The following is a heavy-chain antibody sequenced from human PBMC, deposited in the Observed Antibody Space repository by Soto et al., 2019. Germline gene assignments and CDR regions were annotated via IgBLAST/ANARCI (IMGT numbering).Heavy chain of an antibody. J-gene: IGHJ6*02. D-gene: IGHD3-16*01. CDR1: GYTFTSYG. V-gene: IGHV1-18*01. CDR2: ISAFNGQT. Sequence: QVQLAQSGDEVKKPGASVKVSCRASGYTFTSYGVSWVRQAPGQGLEWMGLISAFNGQTNYIQKVQGRVTLTTEASTSTAYMELRSLRSEDTAVYYCARGGDYYYGLDVWGQGTTVTVSS. CDR3: ARGGDYYYGLDV.